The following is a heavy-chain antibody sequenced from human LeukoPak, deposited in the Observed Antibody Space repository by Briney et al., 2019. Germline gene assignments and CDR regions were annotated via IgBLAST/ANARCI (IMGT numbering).Heavy chain of an antibody. V-gene: IGHV1-2*02. CDR3: ARDYGSGSYPDP. D-gene: IGHD3-10*01. Sequence: ASVKVSCKASGYTFTGYYMHWVRQAPGQGLEWMGWINPNSGGTNYAQKFQGRVTMTRDTSISTAYMELSRLRSDDTAVYYCARDYGSGSYPDPWGQGTLVTVSS. CDR2: INPNSGGT. J-gene: IGHJ5*02. CDR1: GYTFTGYY.